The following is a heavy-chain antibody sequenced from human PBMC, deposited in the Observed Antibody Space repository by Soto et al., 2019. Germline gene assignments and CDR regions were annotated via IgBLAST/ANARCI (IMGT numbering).Heavy chain of an antibody. V-gene: IGHV3-49*03. CDR1: GFTFGDYA. CDR2: IRSKAYGGTT. CDR3: TRTGSYDFWKGGY. D-gene: IGHD3-3*01. Sequence: GGSLRLSCTASGFTFGDYAMSWFRQAPGKGLEWVGFIRSKAYGGTTEYAASVKGRFTISRDDSKSIAYLQMNSLKTEDTAVYYCTRTGSYDFWKGGYWGQGTLVTVSS. J-gene: IGHJ4*02.